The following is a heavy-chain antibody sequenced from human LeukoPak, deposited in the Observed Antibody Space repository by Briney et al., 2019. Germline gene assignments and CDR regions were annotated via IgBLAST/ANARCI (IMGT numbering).Heavy chain of an antibody. D-gene: IGHD1-1*01. CDR2: VYSSGST. Sequence: SETLSLTCTVSGGSISSGSYYWSWIRQPAGKGLEWIGRVYSSGSTDYNPSLKSRVTIPVDTSKNQFSLKLSSVTAADTAVYYCARQDTTQVADCWGQGTLVTVSS. V-gene: IGHV4-61*10. J-gene: IGHJ4*02. CDR1: GGSISSGSYY. CDR3: ARQDTTQVADC.